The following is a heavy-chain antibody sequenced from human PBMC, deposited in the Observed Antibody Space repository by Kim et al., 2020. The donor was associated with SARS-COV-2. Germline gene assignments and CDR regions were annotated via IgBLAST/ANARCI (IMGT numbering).Heavy chain of an antibody. J-gene: IGHJ6*02. V-gene: IGHV3-30*04. D-gene: IGHD3-16*02. CDR1: GFTFSSYA. Sequence: GGSLRLSCAASGFTFSSYAMHWVRQAPGKGLEWVAVISYDGSNKYYADSVKGRFTISRDNSKNTLYLQMNSLRAEDTAVYYCARDYMITFGGVIANYYYYYGMDVWGQGTTVTVSS. CDR2: ISYDGSNK. CDR3: ARDYMITFGGVIANYYYYYGMDV.